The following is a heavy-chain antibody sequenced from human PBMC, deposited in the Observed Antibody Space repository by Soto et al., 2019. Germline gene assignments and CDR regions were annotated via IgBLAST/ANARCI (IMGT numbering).Heavy chain of an antibody. Sequence: EVQLVESGGGLVQPGGSLRLSCAASGFTFSSHWMHWVRHAPGKGLVWVSRINSDGRSTTNADSVKGRFTTSRDNARNTLYLQMNSLSAEDTAVYYCARDSSWTGYSAQFDSWGQGTLVTVAS. J-gene: IGHJ4*02. CDR1: GFTFSSHW. V-gene: IGHV3-74*01. CDR2: INSDGRST. D-gene: IGHD3-9*01. CDR3: ARDSSWTGYSAQFDS.